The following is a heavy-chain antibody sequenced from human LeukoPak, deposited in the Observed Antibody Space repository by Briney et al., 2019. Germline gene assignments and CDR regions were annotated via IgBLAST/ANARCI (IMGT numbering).Heavy chain of an antibody. D-gene: IGHD2-2*01. V-gene: IGHV3-7*01. J-gene: IGHJ5*02. CDR3: ARDSRYCSSTSCFNWFDP. CDR1: GFTFSSYW. Sequence: PGGSLRPSCAASGFTFSSYWMSWVRQAPGKGLEWVANIKQDGSEKYYVDSVKGRFTISRDNAKNSLYLQMNSLRAEDTAVYYCARDSRYCSSTSCFNWFDPWGQGTLVTVSS. CDR2: IKQDGSEK.